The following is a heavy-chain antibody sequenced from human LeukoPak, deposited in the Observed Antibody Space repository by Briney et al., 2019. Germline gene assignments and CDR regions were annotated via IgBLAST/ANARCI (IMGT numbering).Heavy chain of an antibody. D-gene: IGHD1-20*01. J-gene: IGHJ4*02. Sequence: ASVKVSCKASGYTFTSYGISRVRQAPGQGLEWMGRIIPILGIANYAQKFQGRVTITADKSTSTAYMELSSLRSEDTAVYYCARDAPNWNDIVYWGQGTLVTVSS. V-gene: IGHV1-69*04. CDR3: ARDAPNWNDIVY. CDR1: GYTFTSYG. CDR2: IIPILGIA.